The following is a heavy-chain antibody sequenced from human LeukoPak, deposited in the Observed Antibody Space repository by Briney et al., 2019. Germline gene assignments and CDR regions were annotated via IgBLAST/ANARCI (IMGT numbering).Heavy chain of an antibody. V-gene: IGHV3-64D*06. J-gene: IGHJ4*02. CDR3: VKDPRWGDYVHGDY. CDR2: ISSNGGST. D-gene: IGHD4-17*01. Sequence: GGSLRLSCSASGFTFSSYAMHWVRQAPGKGLXXXXAISSNGGSTYYADSVKGRFTISRDNSKNTLYLQMSSLRAEDTAVYYCVKDPRWGDYVHGDYWGQGTLVTVSS. CDR1: GFTFSSYA.